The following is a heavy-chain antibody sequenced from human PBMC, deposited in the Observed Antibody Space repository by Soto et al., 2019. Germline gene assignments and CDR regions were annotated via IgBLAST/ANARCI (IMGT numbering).Heavy chain of an antibody. D-gene: IGHD3-22*01. V-gene: IGHV3-23*01. CDR1: GITISNYP. CDR3: VKDDGGYPSTAPH. CDR2: ISGSGDRT. J-gene: IGHJ4*02. Sequence: EVQLLESGGGSVQAGGSLRLSCAASGITISNYPMSWVRQAPGKGLDWVSGISGSGDRTYYADSAKGRFTISKDISKNSLSLQLDSLGVEDTAVYFCVKDDGGYPSTAPHWDQGTLVTVSS.